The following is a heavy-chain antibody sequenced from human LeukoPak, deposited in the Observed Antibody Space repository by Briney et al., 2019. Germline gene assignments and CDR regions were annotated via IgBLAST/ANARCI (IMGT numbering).Heavy chain of an antibody. D-gene: IGHD3-10*01. Sequence: ASVKVSCKASGYTFTSYYMHWMRQAPGQGLEWMGIINPSGGSTSYAQKFQGRVTMTRDTSTSTVYMELSSLRSEDTAVYYCARDRAPYGSGRPPIFDYWGQGTLVTVSS. CDR1: GYTFTSYY. CDR3: ARDRAPYGSGRPPIFDY. CDR2: INPSGGST. J-gene: IGHJ4*02. V-gene: IGHV1-46*01.